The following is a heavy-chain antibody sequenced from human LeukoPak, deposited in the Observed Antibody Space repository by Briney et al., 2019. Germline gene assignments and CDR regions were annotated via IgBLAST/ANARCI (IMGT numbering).Heavy chain of an antibody. CDR1: GFSFSSYS. CDR3: ARDFAYSSSGSFDY. D-gene: IGHD6-6*01. Sequence: GGSLRLSCAASGFSFSSYSMNWVRQAPGKGLEWVSYISSSSSTIYYADSVKGRFTISRDNAKNSLYLQMNSLRAEDTAVYYCARDFAYSSSGSFDYWGQGTLVTVSS. CDR2: ISSSSSTI. J-gene: IGHJ4*02. V-gene: IGHV3-48*01.